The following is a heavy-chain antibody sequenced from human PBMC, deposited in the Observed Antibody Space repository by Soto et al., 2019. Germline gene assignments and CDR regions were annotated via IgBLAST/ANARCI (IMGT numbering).Heavy chain of an antibody. CDR2: ISGSGGST. Sequence: GGSLRLSCAASGFTFSSYAISWVRQAPGKGLEWVSAISGSGGSTYYADSVKGRFTISRDNSKNTLYLQMNSLRAEDTAVYYCVKDWGYQVPPPYYCDYWGEGTLVTVSS. D-gene: IGHD3-16*01. V-gene: IGHV3-23*01. J-gene: IGHJ4*02. CDR1: GFTFSSYA. CDR3: VKDWGYQVPPPYYCDY.